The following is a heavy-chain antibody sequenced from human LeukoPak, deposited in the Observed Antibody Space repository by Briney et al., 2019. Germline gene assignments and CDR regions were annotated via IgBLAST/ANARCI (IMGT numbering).Heavy chain of an antibody. CDR1: GYTFTGYY. CDR3: ARDPFAPVGATGGDY. CDR2: INPNSGGT. Sequence: ASVTVSCKASGYTFTGYYMHWVRQAPGQGLEWMGWINPNSGGTNYAQKFQGRVTMTRDTSISTAYMELSRLRSDDTAVYYCARDPFAPVGATGGDYWGQGTLVTVSS. D-gene: IGHD1-26*01. J-gene: IGHJ4*02. V-gene: IGHV1-2*02.